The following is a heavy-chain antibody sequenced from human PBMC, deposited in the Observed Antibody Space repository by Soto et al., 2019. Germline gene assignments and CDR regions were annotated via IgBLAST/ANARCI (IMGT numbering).Heavy chain of an antibody. Sequence: SETLSLTCTVSGCSISSYYWSWIRQPPGKGLEWIGYIYYSGSTNYNPSLKSRVTISVDTSKNQFSLKLSSVTAADTAVYYCAVLDYYSSGSVDYWGQGTLVTVSS. CDR1: GCSISSYY. V-gene: IGHV4-59*08. CDR2: IYYSGST. D-gene: IGHD3-10*01. CDR3: AVLDYYSSGSVDY. J-gene: IGHJ4*02.